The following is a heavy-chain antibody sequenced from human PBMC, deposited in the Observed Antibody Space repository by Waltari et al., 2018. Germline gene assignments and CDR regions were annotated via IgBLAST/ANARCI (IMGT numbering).Heavy chain of an antibody. CDR1: GGSISSSSYY. J-gene: IGHJ4*02. CDR3: ARDGVGRSGSFGY. D-gene: IGHD1-26*01. CDR2: SYYSGST. Sequence: QLQLQESGPGLVKPSETLSLTCTVSGGSISSSSYYWGWIRQPPGKGLEWIGDSYYSGSTYYNPSLKSRVTISVDTSKNQFSLKLSSVTAADTAVYYCARDGVGRSGSFGYWGQGTLVTVSS. V-gene: IGHV4-39*07.